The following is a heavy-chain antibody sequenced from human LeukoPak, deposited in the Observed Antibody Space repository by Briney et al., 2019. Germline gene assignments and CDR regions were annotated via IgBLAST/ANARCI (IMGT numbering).Heavy chain of an antibody. CDR1: GGSSSGYY. J-gene: IGHJ4*02. V-gene: IGHV4-34*01. D-gene: IGHD3-3*01. CDR3: ARVVRDFWSGYPNFDY. CDR2: INHSGST. Sequence: SETLSLTCAVYGGSSSGYYWSWIRQPPGKGLEWIGEINHSGSTNYNPSLKSRVTLSVDTSKNQFSLKLSSVTAADTAVYYCARVVRDFWSGYPNFDYWGQGTLVTVSS.